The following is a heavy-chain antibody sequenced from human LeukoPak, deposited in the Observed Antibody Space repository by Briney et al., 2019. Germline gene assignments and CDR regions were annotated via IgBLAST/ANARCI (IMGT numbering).Heavy chain of an antibody. CDR2: ISSSGSTI. J-gene: IGHJ4*02. CDR3: ARNKYYYDSSGLWGY. CDR1: GFTFSDYY. Sequence: GGSLRLSCAASGFTFSDYYMSWIRQAPGKGLEWVSYISSSGSTIYYADSVKGRFTISRDNAKNSLYLQMNSLRAEDTAVYYCARNKYYYDSSGLWGYWGQGTVVTVSS. D-gene: IGHD3-22*01. V-gene: IGHV3-11*04.